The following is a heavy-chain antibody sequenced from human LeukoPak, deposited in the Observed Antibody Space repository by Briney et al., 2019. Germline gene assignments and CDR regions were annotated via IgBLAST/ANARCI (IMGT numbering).Heavy chain of an antibody. Sequence: PSETLSLTCGVSGGSLGGYYWAWIRQPPGKGLEWIGEIHYSGVTNDNPSLKSRMSMSVDEAKSQFTLRLRSVTAADTAVYYCARSENYHARKTDSWGQGTLVTVSS. J-gene: IGHJ4*02. CDR3: ARSENYHARKTDS. D-gene: IGHD1-7*01. CDR2: IHYSGVT. CDR1: GGSLGGYY. V-gene: IGHV4-34*01.